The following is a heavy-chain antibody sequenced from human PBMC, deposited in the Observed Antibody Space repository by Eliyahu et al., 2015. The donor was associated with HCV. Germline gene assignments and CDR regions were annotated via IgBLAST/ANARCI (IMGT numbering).Heavy chain of an antibody. D-gene: IGHD5-18*01. V-gene: IGHV3-15*01. J-gene: IGHJ5*02. CDR2: IKTKTDGGTT. Sequence: EVQLVESGGGLVXPGGXLXLSCAASGXTFSNAWMSWXRQAPGKRLEWVGRIKTKTDGGTTDYAAPVKGRFTISRDDSKNTLYLQMNSLKTEDTAVYYCATDGYPPHWFDPWGQGTLVTVSS. CDR1: GXTFSNAW. CDR3: ATDGYPPHWFDP.